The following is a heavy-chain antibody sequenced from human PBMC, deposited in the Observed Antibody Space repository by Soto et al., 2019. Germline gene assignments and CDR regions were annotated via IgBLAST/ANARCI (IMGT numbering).Heavy chain of an antibody. CDR3: ARDQDDYGDSVLGDSYYYPSYGLDV. J-gene: IGHJ6*02. V-gene: IGHV3-23*01. CDR2: ISGSDGRT. CDR1: GFTFSNYA. Sequence: QLLESGGGLVPPGGSLRLSCAASGFTFSNYAMSWVRQAPGKGPEWVAGISGSDGRTFHADPVKGRFTISRDNSRNTLYLQMSRLRAQDTAVYYCARDQDDYGDSVLGDSYYYPSYGLDVWGQGTTVTVS. D-gene: IGHD4-17*01.